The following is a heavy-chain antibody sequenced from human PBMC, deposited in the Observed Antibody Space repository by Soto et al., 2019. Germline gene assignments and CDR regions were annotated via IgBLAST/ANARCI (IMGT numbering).Heavy chain of an antibody. Sequence: ASVKVSCKVSGYTLTELSMHWVRQAPGKGLEWMGGFDPEDGETIHAQKFQGRVTMTEDTSTDTAYMELSSLRSEDTAVYYCATGPHCSSTSCYQYPDPRYDYWGQGTLVTVSS. J-gene: IGHJ4*02. CDR1: GYTLTELS. D-gene: IGHD2-2*01. CDR2: FDPEDGET. V-gene: IGHV1-24*01. CDR3: ATGPHCSSTSCYQYPDPRYDY.